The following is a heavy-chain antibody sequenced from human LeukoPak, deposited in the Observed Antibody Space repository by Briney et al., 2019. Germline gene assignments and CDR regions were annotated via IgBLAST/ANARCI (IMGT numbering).Heavy chain of an antibody. Sequence: GGSLRLSCAASGFTFSSYAMHWVRQAPGKGPEWVAVISYDGSNKYYADSVKGRFTISRDNSKNTLYLQMNSLRAEDTAVYYCASLGGIVVVPAAIWDWFDPWGQGTLVTVSS. V-gene: IGHV3-30-3*01. D-gene: IGHD2-2*01. CDR3: ASLGGIVVVPAAIWDWFDP. CDR2: ISYDGSNK. CDR1: GFTFSSYA. J-gene: IGHJ5*02.